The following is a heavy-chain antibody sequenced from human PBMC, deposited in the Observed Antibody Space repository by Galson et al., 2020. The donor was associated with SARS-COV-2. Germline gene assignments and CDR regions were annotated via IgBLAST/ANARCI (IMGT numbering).Heavy chain of an antibody. CDR2: IYYGGIT. Sequence: SETLSLTCTVSGGSISTKSYYWAWIRQPTGKGLEWLGSIYYGGITYYNPSLKSRVTISVHLSENQVSLQLTSVTAADTAIYHCAKVLPAPYNLDVWGQGTTVTVSS. D-gene: IGHD2-2*01. CDR3: AKVLPAPYNLDV. J-gene: IGHJ6*02. CDR1: GGSISTKSYY. V-gene: IGHV4-39*07.